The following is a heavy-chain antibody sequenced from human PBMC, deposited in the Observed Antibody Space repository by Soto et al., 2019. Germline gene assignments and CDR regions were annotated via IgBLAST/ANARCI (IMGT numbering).Heavy chain of an antibody. CDR3: AISRDVVVVPAGTYYYYYYGMDV. CDR1: GGTFSSYA. Sequence: QVQLVQSGAEVKKPGSSVKVSCKASGGTFSSYAISWVRQAPGQGFEWMGGIIPIFGTANYAQKFQGRVTITADDSKSTADMELRSLRSEDTAVYYCAISRDVVVVPAGTYYYYYYGMDVWCHGTTVTVSS. D-gene: IGHD2-2*01. J-gene: IGHJ6*02. V-gene: IGHV1-69*01. CDR2: IIPIFGTA.